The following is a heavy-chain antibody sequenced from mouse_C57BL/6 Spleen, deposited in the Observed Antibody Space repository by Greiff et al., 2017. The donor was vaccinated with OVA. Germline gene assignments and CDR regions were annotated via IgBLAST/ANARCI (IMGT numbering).Heavy chain of an antibody. Sequence: VQLKESGPELVKPGASVKIPCKASGYTFTDYNMDWVKQSHGKSLEWIGDINPNNGGTIYNQKFKGKATLTVDKSSSTAYMELRSLTSEDTAVYYCARSGYDAALYAMDYWGQGTSVTVSA. CDR2: INPNNGGT. V-gene: IGHV1-18*01. CDR3: ARSGYDAALYAMDY. CDR1: GYTFTDYN. D-gene: IGHD2-2*01. J-gene: IGHJ4*01.